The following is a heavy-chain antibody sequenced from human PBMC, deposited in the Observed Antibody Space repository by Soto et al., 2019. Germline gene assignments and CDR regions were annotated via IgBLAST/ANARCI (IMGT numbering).Heavy chain of an antibody. CDR1: GGSISSGGYS. J-gene: IGHJ4*02. V-gene: IGHV4-30-2*01. CDR2: IYHSGSN. Sequence: QLQLQESGSGLVKPSQTLSLTCAVSGGSISSGGYSWSWIRQPPGKGLEWIGYIYHSGSNYYNPSFKSLVNIAVDRSKNQFSLKLSSVTAADTAVYYCARSPYYYDSSGYFYDYWGQGTLVTVSS. CDR3: ARSPYYYDSSGYFYDY. D-gene: IGHD3-22*01.